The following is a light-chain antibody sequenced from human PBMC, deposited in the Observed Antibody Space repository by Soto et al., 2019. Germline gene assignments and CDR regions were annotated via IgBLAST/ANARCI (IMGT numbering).Light chain of an antibody. J-gene: IGKJ5*01. CDR2: GAL. CDR1: PSVTNF. Sequence: EIVLTQSPATISLSPGERATLSCRASPSVTNFLAWSQQKPGHAPRLLLYGALNRATGIPARVSAWGSGKDFTLPISRVDPADFAFYYCQQYFTSPITFGQGTRLDIK. CDR3: QQYFTSPIT. V-gene: IGKV3-11*01.